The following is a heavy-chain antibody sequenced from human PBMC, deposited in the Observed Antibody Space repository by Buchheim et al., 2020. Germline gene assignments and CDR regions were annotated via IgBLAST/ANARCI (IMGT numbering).Heavy chain of an antibody. CDR1: GYTFTSYY. V-gene: IGHV1-46*01. J-gene: IGHJ4*02. Sequence: QVQLVQSGAEVKKPGASVKVSCKASGYTFTSYYMHWVRQAPGQGLEWMGIINPSGGSTSYAQKFQGRVTITRDTSASTAYMELSSLRSEDTAVYYCARAPVLRFLEWLSERYYFDYWGQGTL. D-gene: IGHD3-3*01. CDR2: INPSGGST. CDR3: ARAPVLRFLEWLSERYYFDY.